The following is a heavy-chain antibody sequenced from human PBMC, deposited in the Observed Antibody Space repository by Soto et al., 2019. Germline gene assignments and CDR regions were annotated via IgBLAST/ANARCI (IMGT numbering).Heavy chain of an antibody. CDR1: GYSYAGNR. Sequence: LSSASSGYSYAGNRMNWVRYAPGRGLAWMGWIDPGNGNTKYSQKIQGRVIIERDTSASTAYMELSRLRSEDTAVYSRSIGGYFARSKYLRDRGLRNLVTLSS. CDR2: IDPGNGNT. D-gene: IGHD3-16*01. CDR3: SIGGYFARSKYLRD. V-gene: IGHV1-3*01. J-gene: IGHJ4*02.